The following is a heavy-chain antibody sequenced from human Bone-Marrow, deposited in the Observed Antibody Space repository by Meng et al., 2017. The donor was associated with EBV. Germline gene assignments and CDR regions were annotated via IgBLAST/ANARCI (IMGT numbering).Heavy chain of an antibody. Sequence: QVQLQQGGAGLLKPSETLSLTCAVYGGSFSGYYWNWIRQPPGKGLEWIGEINHSGSTNYNPSLKSRVTISLDKSENQFFLKVTSVTAADTAVYHCAASPGWWRLDYWGQGTLVTVSS. V-gene: IGHV4-34*01. CDR3: AASPGWWRLDY. CDR1: GGSFSGYY. J-gene: IGHJ4*02. D-gene: IGHD6-19*01. CDR2: INHSGST.